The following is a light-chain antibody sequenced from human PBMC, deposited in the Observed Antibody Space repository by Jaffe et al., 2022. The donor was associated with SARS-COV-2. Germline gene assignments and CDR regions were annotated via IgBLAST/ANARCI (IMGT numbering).Light chain of an antibody. CDR1: QSISMY. V-gene: IGKV1-39*01. CDR3: QQSHSSPRT. Sequence: DIQLTQSPSSLSASVGDRVTITCRASQSISMYLNWYQQKPGKAPKLLIFSVSNLQSGVPSRFSGSGSGTDFTLTITSLQPEDFATYYCQQSHSSPRTFGQGTKLEF. CDR2: SVS. J-gene: IGKJ2*01.